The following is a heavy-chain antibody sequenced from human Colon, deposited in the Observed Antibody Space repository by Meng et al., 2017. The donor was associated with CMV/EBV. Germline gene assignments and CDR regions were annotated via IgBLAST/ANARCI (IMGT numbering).Heavy chain of an antibody. CDR3: ARAAIAIDSYFDK. D-gene: IGHD2-21*01. CDR2: ISESGTST. J-gene: IGHJ4*02. Sequence: GESLKISCSGSGFTFTNHAMSWVRQAPGKGLEWISGISESGTSTYYADSVKDRFTISRDRSTKTWSLQMSDLRAEDTAIYYCARAAIAIDSYFDKWGQGTLVTVSS. V-gene: IGHV3-23*01. CDR1: GFTFTNHA.